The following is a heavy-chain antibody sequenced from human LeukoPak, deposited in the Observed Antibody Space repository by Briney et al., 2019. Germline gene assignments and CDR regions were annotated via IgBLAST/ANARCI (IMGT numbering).Heavy chain of an antibody. CDR2: ISAYNGNT. CDR3: ARDTFNYYDSSGHDAFDI. V-gene: IGHV1-18*01. D-gene: IGHD3-22*01. CDR1: GYTFTSYG. J-gene: IGHJ3*02. Sequence: ASMKVSCKASGYTFTSYGISWGRQAPGQGLEWMGWISAYNGNTNYAQKLQGRVTMATDTSTSTAYMELRSLRSDDTAVYYCARDTFNYYDSSGHDAFDIWGQGTMVTVSS.